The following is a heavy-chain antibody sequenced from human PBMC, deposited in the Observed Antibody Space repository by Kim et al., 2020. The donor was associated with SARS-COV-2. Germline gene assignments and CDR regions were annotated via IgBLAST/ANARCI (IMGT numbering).Heavy chain of an antibody. CDR1: GGSISSYY. Sequence: SETLSLTCTVSGGSISSYYWSWIRQPPGKGLEWIGYIYYSGSTNYNPSLKSRVTISVDTSKNQFSLKLSSVKAADTAVYYCARGGRLRLGELSSQDYWGQGTLVTVSS. CDR2: IYYSGST. V-gene: IGHV4-59*01. D-gene: IGHD3-16*02. J-gene: IGHJ4*02. CDR3: ARGGRLRLGELSSQDY.